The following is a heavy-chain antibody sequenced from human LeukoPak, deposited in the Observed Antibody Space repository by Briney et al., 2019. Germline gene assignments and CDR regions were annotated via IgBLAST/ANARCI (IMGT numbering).Heavy chain of an antibody. Sequence: PGGSLRLSCVASGLNFNSHTTKWVRQAPGKGLEWVSSISSDSNSIYHADSVKGRFTISRDNAKNSLYLQMNSLRAEDTAVYYCARMEKFYYGSGGFSPPLMDVWGQGTTVIVSS. CDR1: GLNFNSHT. CDR3: ARMEKFYYGSGGFSPPLMDV. CDR2: ISSDSNSI. D-gene: IGHD3-10*01. J-gene: IGHJ6*02. V-gene: IGHV3-21*01.